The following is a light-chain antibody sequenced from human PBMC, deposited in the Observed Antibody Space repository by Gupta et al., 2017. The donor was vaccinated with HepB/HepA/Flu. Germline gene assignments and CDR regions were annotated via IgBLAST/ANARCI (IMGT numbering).Light chain of an antibody. CDR2: GAS. V-gene: IGKV3-20*01. J-gene: IGKJ1*01. CDR1: HIVSGNY. CDR3: QQYGSSPRT. Sequence: EIVLTQSPGTLSLSPGERATLSCRASHIVSGNYLAWYQQKPGQAPRLLIYGASSRATGIPDRFAGSGSGTDCTRTISRLEPEDFAVYYGQQYGSSPRTFGQGTKVEIK.